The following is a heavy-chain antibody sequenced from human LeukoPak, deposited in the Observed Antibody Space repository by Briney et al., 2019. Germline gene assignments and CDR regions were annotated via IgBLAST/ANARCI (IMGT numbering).Heavy chain of an antibody. J-gene: IGHJ4*02. D-gene: IGHD5-18*01. CDR3: ARGKGGGVDTALAY. CDR1: GGIVSSNYAM. Sequence: SQTLSLTSSTAGGIVSSNYAMWKWIRQSPSRGLEWLGRTYYRSKRCNNYAVSVKSRITINPDTSNNQFSLQLITLTPEDAAVYYCARGKGGGVDTALAYWGQGTLVTVSS. CDR2: TYYRSKRCN. V-gene: IGHV6-1*01.